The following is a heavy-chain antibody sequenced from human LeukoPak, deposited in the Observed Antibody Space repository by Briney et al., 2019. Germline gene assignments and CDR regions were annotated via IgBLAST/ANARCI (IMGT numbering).Heavy chain of an antibody. J-gene: IGHJ4*02. CDR2: ISSSGSII. V-gene: IGHV3-48*03. Sequence: GGSLRLSCAASGFTFSSYEMNWVRQAPGQGLEGVTYISSSGSIIYYADSVKGRFTTSRDNAKNSLYLQMNSLRAEDTAVYYWARRGDSWGEGTLVTVSS. CDR3: ARRGDS. D-gene: IGHD3-10*01. CDR1: GFTFSSYE.